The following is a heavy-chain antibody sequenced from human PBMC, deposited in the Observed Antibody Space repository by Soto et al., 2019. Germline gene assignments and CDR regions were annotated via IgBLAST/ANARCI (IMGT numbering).Heavy chain of an antibody. CDR2: ISWNSGSI. CDR1: GFTFDDYA. D-gene: IGHD4-4*01. J-gene: IGHJ5*02. Sequence: EVQLVESGGVLVQPGRSLRLSCAASGFTFDDYAMHWVRQAPGKGLEWVSGISWNSGSIAYADSVKGRFTISRDNAKNSLYLQMNSLRAEDTALYYCARGDNYENWFDPWGQGTLVTVSS. CDR3: ARGDNYENWFDP. V-gene: IGHV3-9*01.